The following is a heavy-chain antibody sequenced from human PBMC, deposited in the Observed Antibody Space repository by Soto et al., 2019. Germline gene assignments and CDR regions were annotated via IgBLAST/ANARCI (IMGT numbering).Heavy chain of an antibody. CDR1: GFTFSSYG. CDR3: AKSDVPTIAAPDY. J-gene: IGHJ4*02. Sequence: QVQLVESGGGVVQPGRSLRLSCVASGFTFSSYGMYWVRQAPGKGPDWVAVIWYDGSNKYYEDSVKGRFTISRDNSKNTLYLQMNCLRAEATAVYYCAKSDVPTIAAPDYWGQGAAVTVS. D-gene: IGHD5-12*01. V-gene: IGHV3-33*06. CDR2: IWYDGSNK.